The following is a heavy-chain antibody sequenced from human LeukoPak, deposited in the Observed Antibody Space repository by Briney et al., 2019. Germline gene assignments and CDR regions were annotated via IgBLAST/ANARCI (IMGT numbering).Heavy chain of an antibody. CDR2: IKQDGSEK. Sequence: GGSLRLSCAASGFTFDDYGMSWVRQAPGKGLEWVANIKQDGSEKYYVDSVKGRFTISRDNAKNSLYLQMNSLRAEDTAVYYCARDGISTGTTLPYYYYYYMDVWGKGTTVTVSS. D-gene: IGHD1-7*01. CDR1: GFTFDDYG. V-gene: IGHV3-7*01. CDR3: ARDGISTGTTLPYYYYYYMDV. J-gene: IGHJ6*03.